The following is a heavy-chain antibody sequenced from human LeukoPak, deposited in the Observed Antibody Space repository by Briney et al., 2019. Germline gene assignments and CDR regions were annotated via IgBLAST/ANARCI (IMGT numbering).Heavy chain of an antibody. Sequence: GGSLRLSCAASGFTFSRYWMHWVRQAPGKGLVWVSRINADGSSTNYADSVKGRFTISRDNAKNTLYLQMNSLRAEDTAVYFCARDIGAPDDYWGQEPWSPSPQ. J-gene: IGHJ4*01. CDR1: GFTFSRYW. D-gene: IGHD3-10*01. CDR2: INADGSST. CDR3: ARDIGAPDDY. V-gene: IGHV3-74*01.